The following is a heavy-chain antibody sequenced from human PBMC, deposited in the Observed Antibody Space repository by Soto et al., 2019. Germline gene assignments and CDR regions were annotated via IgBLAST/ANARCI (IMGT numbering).Heavy chain of an antibody. CDR3: ARHFSVDYFDY. CDR1: GATITSTNYL. V-gene: IGHV4-39*01. J-gene: IGHJ4*02. CDR2: IYYSGTT. Sequence: SETLTLTYTDSGATITSTNYLWAWLRQPPGKGLEWIGSIYYSGTTYYNPSLKSRVTISVDRSKNQFSLKLSSVTAADTAGYYCARHFSVDYFDYSGQGALVTVS.